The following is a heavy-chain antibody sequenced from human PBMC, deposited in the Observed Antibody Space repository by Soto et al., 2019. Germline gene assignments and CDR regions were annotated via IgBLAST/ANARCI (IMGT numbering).Heavy chain of an antibody. Sequence: EVQLLESGGGLVQPGGSLRLSCAASGFTFGSYAMSWVRQAPGKGLEWVSLISGTGDSSEYANSVKGRFTISRDYYKTTVFLQMNSLRAEDTAVYFCAKDNGNYGSGSVSHWGQGTLVTVSS. CDR1: GFTFGSYA. D-gene: IGHD3-10*01. V-gene: IGHV3-23*01. CDR2: ISGTGDSS. J-gene: IGHJ4*02. CDR3: AKDNGNYGSGSVSH.